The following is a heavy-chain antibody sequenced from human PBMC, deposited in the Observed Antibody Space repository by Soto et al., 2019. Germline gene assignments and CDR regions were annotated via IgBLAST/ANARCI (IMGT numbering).Heavy chain of an antibody. Sequence: ASVKVSCKASGGTFSSYAISWVRQAPGQGLEWMGGIIPIFGTANYAQKFQGRVTITADESTSTAYMELSSLRSEDTAVYYCARRYYDSSGNPGEAFDIWGQGTMVTVSS. D-gene: IGHD3-22*01. V-gene: IGHV1-69*13. J-gene: IGHJ3*02. CDR2: IIPIFGTA. CDR1: GGTFSSYA. CDR3: ARRYYDSSGNPGEAFDI.